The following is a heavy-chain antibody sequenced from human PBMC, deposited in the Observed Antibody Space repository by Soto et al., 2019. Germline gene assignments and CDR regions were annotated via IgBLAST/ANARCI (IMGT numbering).Heavy chain of an antibody. Sequence: ASVKVSCKASVYTFTSYAMHWVRQAPGQRLEWMGWINAGNGNTKYSQKFQGRVTITRDTSASTAYMELSSLRSEDTAVYYCAGGGIVVVTAIETYYYYYYGMDVWGQGTTVTVSS. J-gene: IGHJ6*02. CDR2: INAGNGNT. CDR1: VYTFTSYA. CDR3: AGGGIVVVTAIETYYYYYYGMDV. V-gene: IGHV1-3*01. D-gene: IGHD2-21*02.